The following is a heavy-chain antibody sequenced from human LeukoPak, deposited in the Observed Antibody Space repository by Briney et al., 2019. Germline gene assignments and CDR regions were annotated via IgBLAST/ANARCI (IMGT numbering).Heavy chain of an antibody. J-gene: IGHJ5*02. V-gene: IGHV1-2*02. CDR1: GYTLTGYY. CDR3: ARAVAGTHWVFDP. D-gene: IGHD6-19*01. Sequence: GASVKVSCKASGYTLTGYYMHWVRQAPGQGLEWMGWINPNSGGTNYAQKFQGRVTMTRDTSISTAYMELSRLRSDDTAVYYCARAVAGTHWVFDPWGQGTLVTVSS. CDR2: INPNSGGT.